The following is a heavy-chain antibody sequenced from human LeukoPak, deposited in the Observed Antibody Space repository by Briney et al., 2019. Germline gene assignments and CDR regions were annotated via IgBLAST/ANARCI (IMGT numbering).Heavy chain of an antibody. CDR3: ARDRGSPLIDY. D-gene: IGHD3-16*01. Sequence: GGSLRLSCAASGFIFSTYGMTWFRQAPGRGLEWVSGISGSGLNTYYADSVKGRFTSSRDNSKNMLYLQMNSLRAEDTALYYCARDRGSPLIDYWGQGTLVTVSS. V-gene: IGHV3-23*01. CDR2: ISGSGLNT. J-gene: IGHJ4*02. CDR1: GFIFSTYG.